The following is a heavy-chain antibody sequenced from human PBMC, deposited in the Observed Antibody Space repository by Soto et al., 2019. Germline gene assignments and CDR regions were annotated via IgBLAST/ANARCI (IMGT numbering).Heavy chain of an antibody. CDR3: AKGRGEWEPPFDY. CDR2: ISYDGSNK. J-gene: IGHJ4*02. CDR1: GFTFSSYG. V-gene: IGHV3-30*18. D-gene: IGHD1-26*01. Sequence: GGSLRLSCAASGFTFSSYGMHWVRQAPGKGLEWVAVISYDGSNKYYADSVKGRFTISRDNSKNTLYLQMNSLRAEDTAVYYCAKGRGEWEPPFDYWGQGTLVTVSS.